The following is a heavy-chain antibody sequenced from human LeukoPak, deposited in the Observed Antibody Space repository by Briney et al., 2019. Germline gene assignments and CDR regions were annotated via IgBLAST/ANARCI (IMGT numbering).Heavy chain of an antibody. Sequence: GGSLRLSCAASGFSFSSFWMTWVRQAPGKGLEWVANIKADGSVKHSVDSMEGRFTISRDNARNSLYLQVNSLRAEDTAVYYCVRDSNYYHNSGGRNVHYDSLDIWGHGTTVTVSS. CDR2: IKADGSVK. D-gene: IGHD2-21*01. CDR3: VRDSNYYHNSGGRNVHYDSLDI. J-gene: IGHJ3*02. V-gene: IGHV3-7*01. CDR1: GFSFSSFW.